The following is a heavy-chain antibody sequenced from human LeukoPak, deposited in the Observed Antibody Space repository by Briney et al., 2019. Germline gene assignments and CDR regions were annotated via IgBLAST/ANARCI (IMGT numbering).Heavy chain of an antibody. CDR1: GFTFSIYS. CDR2: ISSSSSYI. V-gene: IGHV3-21*01. J-gene: IGHJ3*02. D-gene: IGHD2-21*02. Sequence: GGSLRLSCAASGFTFSIYSMNWVRQAPGKGLEWVSSISSSSSYIYYAESVKGRFTIARDNAKNSLYLQMNSLRAEDTAVYYCARDSHRTAASVGSAFDIWGQGTMVTVSS. CDR3: ARDSHRTAASVGSAFDI.